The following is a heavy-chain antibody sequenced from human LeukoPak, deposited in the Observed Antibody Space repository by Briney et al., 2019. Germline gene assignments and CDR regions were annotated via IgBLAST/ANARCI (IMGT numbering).Heavy chain of an antibody. CDR3: ARFSTVTPYYFDY. Sequence: ASVKVSCKASGFMFTDYYIHWVRQAPGQGLEWMGWINPNSGGTNYAQKFQGRVTMTRDTSISTAYMELSRLRSDDTAVYYCARFSTVTPYYFDYWGQGTLVTVSS. CDR2: INPNSGGT. J-gene: IGHJ4*02. V-gene: IGHV1-2*02. CDR1: GFMFTDYY. D-gene: IGHD4-11*01.